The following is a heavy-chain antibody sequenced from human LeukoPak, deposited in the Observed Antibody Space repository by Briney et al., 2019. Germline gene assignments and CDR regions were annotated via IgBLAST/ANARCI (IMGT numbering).Heavy chain of an antibody. Sequence: PGGSLRLSCAASGFTFSDYYMSWIRQAPGKGLEWVSYISSSSYTNYADSVKGRFTISRDNAKNSLYLQMNSLRAEDTAVYYCARDSPQMVLSSYWYFDLWGRGTLVTVSS. J-gene: IGHJ2*01. CDR1: GFTFSDYY. CDR3: ARDSPQMVLSSYWYFDL. D-gene: IGHD5-24*01. V-gene: IGHV3-11*05. CDR2: ISSSSYT.